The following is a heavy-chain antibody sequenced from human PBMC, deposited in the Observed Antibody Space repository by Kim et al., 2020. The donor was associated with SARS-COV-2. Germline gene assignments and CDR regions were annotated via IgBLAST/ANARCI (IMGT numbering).Heavy chain of an antibody. CDR1: GFIFSGSA. D-gene: IGHD1-1*01. CDR2: IRSKANSYAT. V-gene: IGHV3-73*01. Sequence: GGSLRLSCAASGFIFSGSAMHWVRQASGKGLEWVGRIRSKANSYATAYAASVKGRFNISRDDSKTTTYLQMNSRKTADTAVYYCTRVAGTTLAFWAAFDIWGQGTMVTVSS. CDR3: TRVAGTTLAFWAAFDI. J-gene: IGHJ3*02.